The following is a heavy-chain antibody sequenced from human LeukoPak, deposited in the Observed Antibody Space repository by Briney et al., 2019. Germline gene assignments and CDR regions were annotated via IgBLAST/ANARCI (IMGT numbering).Heavy chain of an antibody. CDR3: ARMTTVRYFDY. V-gene: IGHV3-48*01. J-gene: IGHJ4*02. D-gene: IGHD4-17*01. CDR2: ISSSSSTI. CDR1: GFTFSSYS. Sequence: GGSLRLSCAASGFTFSSYSMNWVRQAPGKWLEWVSYISSSSSTIYYADSVKGRFTISRDNAKNSLYLQMNSLRAEDTAVYYCARMTTVRYFDYWGQGTLVTVSS.